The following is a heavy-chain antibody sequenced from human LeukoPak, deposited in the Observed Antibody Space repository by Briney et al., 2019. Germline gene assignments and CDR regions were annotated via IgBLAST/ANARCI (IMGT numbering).Heavy chain of an antibody. CDR3: ARDSVTMIVRNFDY. V-gene: IGHV1-18*01. D-gene: IGHD3-22*01. Sequence: KVSCKASGYSFTTYGISWVRQAPGQGLEWMGWISAYNGNTNYAQKLQGRVTMTTDTSTSTAYMELRSLRSDDTAVYYCARDSVTMIVRNFDYWGQGTLVTVSS. CDR2: ISAYNGNT. CDR1: GYSFTTYG. J-gene: IGHJ4*02.